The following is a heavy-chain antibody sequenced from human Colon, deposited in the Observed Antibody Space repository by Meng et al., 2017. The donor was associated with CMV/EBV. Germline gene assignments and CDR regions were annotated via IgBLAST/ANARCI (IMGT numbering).Heavy chain of an antibody. CDR2: VYRSGST. CDR1: DYSISNIYY. Sequence: SETLSLTCTVSDYSISNIYYWAWIRQPPGKGLEWIGSVYRSGSTFYNPSLKSRVTMSVDKSKNQFSLRLNSVTAADTAVYFCARGGRAEGELQNFDAWGQGTVVTVSS. CDR3: ARGGRAEGELQNFDA. J-gene: IGHJ4*02. D-gene: IGHD3-16*01. V-gene: IGHV4-38-2*02.